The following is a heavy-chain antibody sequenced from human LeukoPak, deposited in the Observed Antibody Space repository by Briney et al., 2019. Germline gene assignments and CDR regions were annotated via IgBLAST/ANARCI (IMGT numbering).Heavy chain of an antibody. V-gene: IGHV3-33*01. J-gene: IGHJ5*02. CDR3: ARSDDYYDSSGYSNWFDP. Sequence: GGSLRLSCAASGFTFSSYGMHWVRQAPGKRLEWVAVIWYDGSNKYYADSVKGRFTISRDNSKNTLYLQMNSLRAEDTAVYYCARSDDYYDSSGYSNWFDPWGQGTLVTVSS. CDR2: IWYDGSNK. D-gene: IGHD3-22*01. CDR1: GFTFSSYG.